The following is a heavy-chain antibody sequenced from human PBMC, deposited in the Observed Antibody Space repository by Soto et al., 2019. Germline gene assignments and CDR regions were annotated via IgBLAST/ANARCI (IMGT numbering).Heavy chain of an antibody. D-gene: IGHD3-16*01. Sequence: GGSLRLSCAASGFTFSNYAMTWVRQGPGKGLEWVSGISGSGGRSYYADSVKGRFTISRDNSRSTLYLQMNSLRAEDTAVYYCAKAYFVWSSEQPYYFDYWGQGTLVTVSS. CDR2: ISGSGGRS. V-gene: IGHV3-23*01. J-gene: IGHJ4*02. CDR3: AKAYFVWSSEQPYYFDY. CDR1: GFTFSNYA.